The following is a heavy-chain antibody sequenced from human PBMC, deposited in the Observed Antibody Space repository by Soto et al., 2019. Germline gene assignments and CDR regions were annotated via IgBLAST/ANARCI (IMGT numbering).Heavy chain of an antibody. CDR3: AHTQGFCIWTSCSRDNWFDA. D-gene: IGHD2-2*01. V-gene: IGHV2-5*02. CDR1: GFSLSTSGVG. J-gene: IGHJ5*02. CDR2: IYWDDDK. Sequence: QITLRESGPTLMKPTQTLTLTCSFSGFSLSTSGVGVGWIRRPPGKGLEWLAVIYWDDDKYYRASLSNRLTGTRAASENQVVLTLAYLDTVDTATYFFAHTQGFCIWTSCSRDNWFDAWGQGILVSVSS.